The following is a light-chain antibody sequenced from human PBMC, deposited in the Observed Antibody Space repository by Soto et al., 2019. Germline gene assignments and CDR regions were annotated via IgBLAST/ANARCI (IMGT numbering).Light chain of an antibody. J-gene: IGKJ3*01. CDR1: QSVSSN. CDR3: QQYNNWPPFT. Sequence: EIVMTQSPATLSVSPGERATLSCRASQSVSSNLAWYQPKPGQAPRLLIYGASTRATGIPARLSGSGSGTEFTLTISSLPAEYFAVYYFQQYNNWPPFTVGPGTKVDIK. CDR2: GAS. V-gene: IGKV3-15*01.